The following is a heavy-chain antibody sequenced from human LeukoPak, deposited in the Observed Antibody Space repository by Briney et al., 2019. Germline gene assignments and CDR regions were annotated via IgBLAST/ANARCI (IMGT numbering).Heavy chain of an antibody. CDR1: GYIISGYY. CDR3: ARDRYCTGGACYRFPNWFDP. D-gene: IGHD2-8*02. CDR2: INPNSGDT. J-gene: IGHJ5*02. Sequence: ASVKVSCKASGYIISGYYIHWMRQAPGQGLGWMGWINPNSGDTNYTQKFQGRVTMTRDTPISTAYMELSGLKSDDTAVYFCARDRYCTGGACYRFPNWFDPWGQGTLVTVSS. V-gene: IGHV1-2*02.